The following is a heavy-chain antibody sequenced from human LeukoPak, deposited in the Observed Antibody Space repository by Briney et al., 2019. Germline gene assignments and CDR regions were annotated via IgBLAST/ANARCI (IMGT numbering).Heavy chain of an antibody. Sequence: GGSLRLSCAASGFKFSDAWMTWVRQAPGKGLEWVGRIKLTGEGWTTDFAALVRDRFIISRDDSTNTLYLQMNSLRTEDTAVYYCAKERGRDGYNYRNFDYWGQGTLVTVSS. CDR3: AKERGRDGYNYRNFDY. J-gene: IGHJ4*02. V-gene: IGHV3-15*01. D-gene: IGHD5-24*01. CDR2: IKLTGEGWTT. CDR1: GFKFSDAW.